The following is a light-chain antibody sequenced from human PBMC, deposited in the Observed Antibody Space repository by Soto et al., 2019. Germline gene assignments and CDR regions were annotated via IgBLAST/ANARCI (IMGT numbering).Light chain of an antibody. J-gene: IGKJ2*01. CDR2: GAS. CDR3: QQVSTSPTMYT. Sequence: EIVLTQSPVTLSLSPGERATLSCRASQSVSSTYLAWYQQKPGQAPRLLIYGASTRATGIPERFSGSASGTDFSLTISRREPEDVAVYYCQQVSTSPTMYTFGQGTKLEIK. CDR1: QSVSSTY. V-gene: IGKV3-20*01.